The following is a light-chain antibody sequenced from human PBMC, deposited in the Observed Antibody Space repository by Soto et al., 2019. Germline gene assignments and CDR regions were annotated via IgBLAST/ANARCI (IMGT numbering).Light chain of an antibody. J-gene: IGLJ2*01. Sequence: QSALTQPASVSGSPGQSITISCTGTSSDVGSYDLVSWYQQHPGNAPKLMIYEVSKRPSGVSDHFSGSKSGNTASLTISGLQADDEADYYCCSYATTTLFGGGTKVTVL. CDR1: SSDVGSYDL. V-gene: IGLV2-23*02. CDR2: EVS. CDR3: CSYATTTL.